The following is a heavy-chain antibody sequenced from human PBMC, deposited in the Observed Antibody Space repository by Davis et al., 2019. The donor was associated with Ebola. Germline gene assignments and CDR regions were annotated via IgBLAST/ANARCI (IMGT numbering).Heavy chain of an antibody. CDR1: GFTFSSYA. D-gene: IGHD1-26*01. V-gene: IGHV3-23*01. J-gene: IGHJ4*02. Sequence: PGGSLRLSCAASGFTFSSYAMSWVRQASGKGLEWVSAISGSGSSTYYADSVKGRFTISRGNSKNTLYLQMNSLRAEDTAVYYCAKGPGWELLPYYFDYWGQGTLVTVSS. CDR3: AKGPGWELLPYYFDY. CDR2: ISGSGSST.